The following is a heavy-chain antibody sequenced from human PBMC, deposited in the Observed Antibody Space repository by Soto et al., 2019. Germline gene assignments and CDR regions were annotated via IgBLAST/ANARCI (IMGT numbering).Heavy chain of an antibody. Sequence: EVQLVESGGGLVQPGRSLRLSCAASGFTFDDYAMHWVRQAPGKGLEWVSGISWNSGSIGYADSVKGRFTISRDNAKNTLYLQMNSLRAEDTALYYCAKDGGGAVAGFYYDYGMDVWGQGTTVTVSS. J-gene: IGHJ6*02. D-gene: IGHD6-19*01. CDR1: GFTFDDYA. CDR2: ISWNSGSI. V-gene: IGHV3-9*01. CDR3: AKDGGGAVAGFYYDYGMDV.